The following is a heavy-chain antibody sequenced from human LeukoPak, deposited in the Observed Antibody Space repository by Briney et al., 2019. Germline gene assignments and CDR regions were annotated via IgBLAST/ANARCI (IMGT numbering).Heavy chain of an antibody. V-gene: IGHV3-48*03. Sequence: GGSLRLSCAASGFTFSSYEMNWVRQAPGKGLEWVSYISSSGSTIYYADSVKGRFTISRDNAKNSLYLQMNSLRPEDTAVYYCARHALYGSGALDPWGQGTLVTVSS. CDR3: ARHALYGSGALDP. J-gene: IGHJ5*02. D-gene: IGHD3-10*01. CDR1: GFTFSSYE. CDR2: ISSSGSTI.